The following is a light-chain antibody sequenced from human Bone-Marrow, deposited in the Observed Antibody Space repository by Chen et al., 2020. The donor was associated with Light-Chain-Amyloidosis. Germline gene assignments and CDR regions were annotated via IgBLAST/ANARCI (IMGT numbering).Light chain of an antibody. V-gene: IGKV1-39*01. CDR3: QQSYSSPLT. CDR2: ATS. CDR1: QSISSY. Sequence: DIQMTQSPSSLAASVGDKVTITCRTSQSISSYLHWYQLKSGCAPKPLIYATSSLQSGVPPRFSGSGSGTDFTLTISRLQPEDFSTYNCQQSYSSPLTFGGGTKVEI. J-gene: IGKJ4*01.